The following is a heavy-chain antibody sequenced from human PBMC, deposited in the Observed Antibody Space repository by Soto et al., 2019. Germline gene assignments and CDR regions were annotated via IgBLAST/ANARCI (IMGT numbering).Heavy chain of an antibody. Sequence: QVQLQESGPGLVKPSQTLSLTCTVSGGSISSDDYYWSWIRQPPGKGLEWVGYIYYKGSTYYNPSLKSRVTKSVDTSKNQVSLKLSSVTAADTAVYYWLGGKQLVATLDYWGQGTLVTVSS. CDR3: LGGKQLVATLDY. CDR2: IYYKGST. D-gene: IGHD6-6*01. J-gene: IGHJ4*02. CDR1: GGSISSDDYY. V-gene: IGHV4-30-4*01.